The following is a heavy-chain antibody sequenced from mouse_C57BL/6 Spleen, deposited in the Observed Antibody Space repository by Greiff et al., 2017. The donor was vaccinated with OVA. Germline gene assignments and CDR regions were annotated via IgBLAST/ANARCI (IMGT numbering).Heavy chain of an antibody. CDR2: ISYDGSN. J-gene: IGHJ4*01. Sequence: EVQLVESGPGLVKPSQSLSLTCSVTGYSITSGYYWNWIRQFPGNKLEWMGYISYDGSNNYNPSLKNRISITRDTSKNQFFLKLNSVTTEDTATYYCASTLSSSYYAMDYWGQGTSVTVSS. CDR1: GYSITSGYY. D-gene: IGHD1-1*01. V-gene: IGHV3-6*01. CDR3: ASTLSSSYYAMDY.